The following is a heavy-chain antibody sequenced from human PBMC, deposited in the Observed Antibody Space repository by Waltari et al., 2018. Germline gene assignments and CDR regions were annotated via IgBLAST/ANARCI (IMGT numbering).Heavy chain of an antibody. Sequence: QVQLVQSGAEVKKPGASVKVSCKVSGYTLTDLSMHWVRQAPGQGLEWMGGFETEDGETIYAQKLQGRVTMTEDTSTDTAYMELSSLRSEDTAVYYCATDLNDYGDYKSFDYWGQGTLVTVSS. D-gene: IGHD4-17*01. V-gene: IGHV1-24*01. CDR3: ATDLNDYGDYKSFDY. J-gene: IGHJ4*02. CDR2: FETEDGET. CDR1: GYTLTDLS.